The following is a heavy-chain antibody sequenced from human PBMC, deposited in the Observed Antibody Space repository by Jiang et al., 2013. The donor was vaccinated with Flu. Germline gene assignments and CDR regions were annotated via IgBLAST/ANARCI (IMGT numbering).Heavy chain of an antibody. CDR3: VRHKNYDSSSFIY. J-gene: IGHJ4*02. Sequence: PGEVCEYVLSDFRIHLYQLLHQLGAPAARKGLEWMGKIDPSGSNVNYNPSFRGLVTISSDRSITTVYLQWTTLKASDTAMYYCVRHKNYDSSSFIYWGQGSLLTVSS. D-gene: IGHD3-22*01. V-gene: IGHV5-10-1*01. CDR2: IDPSGSNV. CDR1: IHLYQLL.